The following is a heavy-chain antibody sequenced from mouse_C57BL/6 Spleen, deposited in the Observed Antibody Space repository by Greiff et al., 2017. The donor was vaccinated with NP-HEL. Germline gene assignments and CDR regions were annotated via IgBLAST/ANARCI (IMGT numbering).Heavy chain of an antibody. CDR2: FYPGSGSI. CDR1: GYTFTEYT. Sequence: SGAELVKPGASVKLSCKASGYTFTEYTIHWVKQRPGQGLEWIGWFYPGSGSIKYNEKFKDKATLTADKSSSTGYMELSRLTSEDSAVYFCARNGVAPRSFDYWGQGTTLTVSS. CDR3: ARNGVAPRSFDY. V-gene: IGHV1-62-2*01. J-gene: IGHJ2*01. D-gene: IGHD1-3*01.